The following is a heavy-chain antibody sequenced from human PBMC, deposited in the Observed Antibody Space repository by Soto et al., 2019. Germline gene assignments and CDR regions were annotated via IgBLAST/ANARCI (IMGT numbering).Heavy chain of an antibody. CDR2: IYWDDDK. Sequence: QITLKESGPTLVKPTETLTLTCTFSGFSLSTSGVGVGWIRQPPGKALEWLALIYWDDDKRYSPSLKSRLTITEDTSKNQVVLTMTNMDPVDIATYYCAHLPGPTNLDYWGQGTLVTVSS. J-gene: IGHJ4*02. D-gene: IGHD1-1*01. CDR1: GFSLSTSGVG. V-gene: IGHV2-5*02. CDR3: AHLPGPTNLDY.